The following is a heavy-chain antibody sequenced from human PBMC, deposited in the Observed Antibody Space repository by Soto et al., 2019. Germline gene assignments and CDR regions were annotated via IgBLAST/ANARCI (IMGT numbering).Heavy chain of an antibody. CDR1: GFTFSRSA. V-gene: IGHV1-58*01. J-gene: IGHJ6*02. CDR2: IVAASGKT. D-gene: IGHD6-13*01. Sequence: SVKVSCKGSGFTFSRSAVQWVRQVRGQGLEWIGWIVAASGKTDYSQIFQERVTITRXXXXXXAXMXLXXXXSEXTAVYYCARIAADLGATDGMDVWGQGTTVTVSS. CDR3: ARIAADLGATDGMDV.